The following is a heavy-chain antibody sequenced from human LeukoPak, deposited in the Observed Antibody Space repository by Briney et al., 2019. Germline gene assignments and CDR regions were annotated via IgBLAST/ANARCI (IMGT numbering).Heavy chain of an antibody. D-gene: IGHD3-16*01. V-gene: IGHV3-21*01. CDR1: GFTFSRYG. J-gene: IGHJ4*02. Sequence: GGSLRLSCAASGFTFSRYGMNWVRQAPGKGLEWVSSISSNSSYIYYADSVKGRFTISRDNAKNSLHLQMNSLRAEDTAVYFCARTGYGYNYFDYWGQGTLVTVSS. CDR3: ARTGYGYNYFDY. CDR2: ISSNSSYI.